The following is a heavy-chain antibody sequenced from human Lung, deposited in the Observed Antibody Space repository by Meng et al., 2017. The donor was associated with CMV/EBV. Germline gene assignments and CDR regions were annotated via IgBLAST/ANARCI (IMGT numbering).Heavy chain of an antibody. CDR2: IIPIFGTA. CDR1: GGIFSSYA. D-gene: IGHD2-2*02. Sequence: SVXVSXKASGGIFSSYAISWVRQAPGQGLEWMGGIIPIFGTANYAQKFQGRVTITTDESTSTAYMELSSLRSEDTAAYYCASKAGVVPAAIPVYYYYGMDVWGQGTTVTVSS. J-gene: IGHJ6*02. CDR3: ASKAGVVPAAIPVYYYYGMDV. V-gene: IGHV1-69*05.